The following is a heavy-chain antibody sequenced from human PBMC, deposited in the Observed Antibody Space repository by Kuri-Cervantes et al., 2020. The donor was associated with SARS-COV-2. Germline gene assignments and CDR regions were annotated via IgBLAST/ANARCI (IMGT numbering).Heavy chain of an antibody. CDR2: IDPSDSYT. V-gene: IGHV5-10-1*01. D-gene: IGHD2-2*02. J-gene: IGHJ3*02. Sequence: KVSCKGCGYRFTSYWISWVRQMPGKGLEWMGRIDPSDSYTNYSPSFQGHVTISADKSISTAYLQWSSLKASDTAMYYCARRTRYCSSTSCDIGAFDIWGQGTMVTVSS. CDR1: GYRFTSYW. CDR3: ARRTRYCSSTSCDIGAFDI.